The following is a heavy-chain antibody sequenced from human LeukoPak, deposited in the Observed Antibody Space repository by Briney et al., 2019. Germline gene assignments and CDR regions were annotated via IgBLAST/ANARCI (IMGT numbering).Heavy chain of an antibody. J-gene: IGHJ3*02. CDR1: GFTVSSSF. D-gene: IGHD3-3*01. Sequence: GGSLRLSCAASGFTVSSSFLSWVRQAPGKGLEWVSVIYTGGSTYYADSVKGRFTISRDNSKNTVYLQMNSLRAEDTAVYYCARDLIPYYDFWSGCDIWGQGTMVTVSS. CDR3: ARDLIPYYDFWSGCDI. CDR2: IYTGGST. V-gene: IGHV3-53*01.